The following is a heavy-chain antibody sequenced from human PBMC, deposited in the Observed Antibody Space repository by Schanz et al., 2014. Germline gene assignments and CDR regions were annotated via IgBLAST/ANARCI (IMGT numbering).Heavy chain of an antibody. V-gene: IGHV1-2*06. CDR2: FT. J-gene: IGHJ3*02. Sequence: QVQLVQSGAALKNPGASVQVSCKASGYSFSAYYIHWMRQAPGQGLEWLGRFTHISQKFQGRVTMTRDTSISTAYMEMSRLISDDTAVYYCAREMLDIVATMDDDAFDIWGQGTMVTVSS. D-gene: IGHD5-12*01. CDR3: AREMLDIVATMDDDAFDI. CDR1: GYSFSAYY.